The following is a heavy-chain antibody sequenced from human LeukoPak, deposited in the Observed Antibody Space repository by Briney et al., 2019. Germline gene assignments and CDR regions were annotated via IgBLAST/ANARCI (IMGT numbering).Heavy chain of an antibody. J-gene: IGHJ1*01. CDR1: GGTFSSYA. CDR2: IIPIFGTA. D-gene: IGHD3-10*01. Sequence: SVKVSCKSSGGTFSSYAISWVRQAPGQGLEWMGRIIPIFGTANYAQKFQGRVTITTDESTSTAYMELSSLRSEDTAVYYCARQFYGSGSFSEYFQHWGQGTLVTVSS. CDR3: ARQFYGSGSFSEYFQH. V-gene: IGHV1-69*05.